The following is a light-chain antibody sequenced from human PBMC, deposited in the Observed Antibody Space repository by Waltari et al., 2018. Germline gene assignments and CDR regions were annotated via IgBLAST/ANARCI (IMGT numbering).Light chain of an antibody. J-gene: IGLJ2*01. Sequence: QSVLTQPPSVSGAPGQRVTISCTGSSSNIGAAYAVHWYRQLPPAAPKLLIYGNNIRSSGLPDRISGSRSGTSASLAITGVQAEDEDVYYCQSYDSSLGRTVFGGGTKLTVL. CDR3: QSYDSSLGRTV. CDR1: SSNIGAAYA. CDR2: GNN. V-gene: IGLV1-40*01.